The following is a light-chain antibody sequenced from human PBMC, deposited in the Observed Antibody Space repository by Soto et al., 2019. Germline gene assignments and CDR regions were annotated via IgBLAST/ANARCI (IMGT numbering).Light chain of an antibody. CDR2: LNSDGSH. CDR1: TGHNSFA. J-gene: IGLJ2*01. CDR3: QTWGTDVV. V-gene: IGLV4-69*01. Sequence: QPVLTQSPSASASLGASVKLTCTLSTGHNSFAIAWHQQQPEKGPRYLMKLNSDGSHSKGDGIPDRFSGSSSGAERYLTISSLQSEDEADYYCQTWGTDVVFGGGTKLTVL.